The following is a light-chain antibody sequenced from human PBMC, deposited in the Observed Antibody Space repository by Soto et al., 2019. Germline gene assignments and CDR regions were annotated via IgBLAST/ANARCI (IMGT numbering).Light chain of an antibody. J-gene: IGKJ1*01. V-gene: IGKV1-6*01. CDR3: LQYYIYPRT. Sequence: AIQLTQSPSSLSASVGDRVTISCRASRDIRNVLAWYQHAPGKDPKLLIYGASIVHSGVPSRFSRSVSGTEFTLTISSLLPEDFATYYCLQYYIYPRTFGQVTKVDTK. CDR2: GAS. CDR1: RDIRNV.